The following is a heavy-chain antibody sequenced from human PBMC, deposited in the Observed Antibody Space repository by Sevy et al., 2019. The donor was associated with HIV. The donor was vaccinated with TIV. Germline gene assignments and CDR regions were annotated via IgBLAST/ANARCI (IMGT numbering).Heavy chain of an antibody. CDR2: VHAGNGHT. J-gene: IGHJ4*02. CDR3: ARGKGGIFGVVTGQFDY. CDR1: GYTFSNNA. D-gene: IGHD3-3*01. Sequence: ASVKGSCKASGYTFSNNAIHWVRQAPGQRLEWMGWVHAGNGHTKFSEKFQDRVTISRDTSATTVYMDLTSLTSEDTAIYYCARGKGGIFGVVTGQFDYWGQGTLVTVSS. V-gene: IGHV1-3*01.